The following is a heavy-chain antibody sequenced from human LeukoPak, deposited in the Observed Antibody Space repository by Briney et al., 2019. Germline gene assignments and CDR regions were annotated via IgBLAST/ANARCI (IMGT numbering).Heavy chain of an antibody. CDR3: ARGIAVGGTSGDLAY. D-gene: IGHD2-2*01. V-gene: IGHV6-1*01. CDR1: GDSVSSNSAA. CDR2: TYYRSKWYN. Sequence: SQTPSLTCAISGDSVSSNSAAWNWIRESPSRGLEWLGRTYYRSKWYNDYAVSVKSRITINPDTSKNQFSLQLNSVTPEDTAVYDCARGIAVGGTSGDLAYWGQGTLVTVSS. J-gene: IGHJ4*02.